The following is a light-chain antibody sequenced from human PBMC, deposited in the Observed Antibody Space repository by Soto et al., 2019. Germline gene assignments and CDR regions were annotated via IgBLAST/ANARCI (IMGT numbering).Light chain of an antibody. CDR3: QQYSDWYS. J-gene: IGKJ2*01. CDR1: QSVNRK. Sequence: EIVMTQSPATLSVSPGERATLSCRASQSVNRKLAWYQQKPGQATRLLIYGASTRATDVPARFSGSGSGTEFTLTISSLQSEDFAVYYCQQYSDWYSFGQGTELEIK. V-gene: IGKV3-15*01. CDR2: GAS.